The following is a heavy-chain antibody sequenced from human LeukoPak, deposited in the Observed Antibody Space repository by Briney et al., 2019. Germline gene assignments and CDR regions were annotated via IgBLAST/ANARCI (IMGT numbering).Heavy chain of an antibody. D-gene: IGHD3-10*01. Sequence: KPSETLSLTCAVSGGPFSGYFWSWIRQSSGKGLEWIGEIHNSGTTNYNPSLNSRVTISEDTSKNQFYLNLSSVTAADTAVYYCARRYYYTLGSFPFDFWGQGTLVTVSS. V-gene: IGHV4-34*01. CDR3: ARRYYYTLGSFPFDF. CDR1: GGPFSGYF. J-gene: IGHJ4*02. CDR2: IHNSGTT.